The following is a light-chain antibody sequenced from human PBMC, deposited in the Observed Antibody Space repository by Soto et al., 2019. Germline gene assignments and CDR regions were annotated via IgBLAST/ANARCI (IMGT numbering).Light chain of an antibody. CDR2: DAS. CDR1: QDISNH. V-gene: IGKV1-33*01. J-gene: IGKJ4*01. CDR3: QQCNDSQLN. Sequence: DIQMTQSPSSLSASVGDRVTITCQATQDISNHLNWYQQKPGRAPNLLIYDASNLEMGVPSRFSGSGSGTDFTLTIRGLQHEDLPTSCCQQCNDSQLNFGGGTKGDIK.